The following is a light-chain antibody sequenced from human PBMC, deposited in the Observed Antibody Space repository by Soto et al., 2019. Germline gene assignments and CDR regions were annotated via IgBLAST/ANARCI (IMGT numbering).Light chain of an antibody. CDR3: QYYDSSLSGYV. J-gene: IGLJ1*01. CDR1: SSNIGAGYE. Sequence: QSVLTQPPSVSEAPGQRVTISCTGSSSNIGAGYEAHWYQQVPGTAPKLLIYENNNRPSGVPDRFSGSKSGTSASLAITGLQAEDEAAYYCQYYDSSLSGYVFGTGTKLTVL. CDR2: ENN. V-gene: IGLV1-40*01.